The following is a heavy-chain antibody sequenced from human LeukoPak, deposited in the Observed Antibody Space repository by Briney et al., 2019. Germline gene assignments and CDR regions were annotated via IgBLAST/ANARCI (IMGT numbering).Heavy chain of an antibody. CDR1: GGSISSGSYY. CDR2: IFYSGST. V-gene: IGHV4-39*02. Sequence: PSETLSLTCAVSGGSISSGSYYWGWVRQPPGKGLEYIGTIFYSGSTYYNPSLKSRVTMSVDTSKNHFSLKLSSVTAADTAVYYCARGVVPAVFFDYWGQGTLVTVSS. D-gene: IGHD2-2*01. CDR3: ARGVVPAVFFDY. J-gene: IGHJ4*02.